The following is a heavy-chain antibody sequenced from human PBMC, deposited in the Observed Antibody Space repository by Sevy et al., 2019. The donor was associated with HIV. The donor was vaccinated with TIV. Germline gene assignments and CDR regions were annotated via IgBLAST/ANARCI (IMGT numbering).Heavy chain of an antibody. V-gene: IGHV3-30*02. CDR3: AKDLAGPGRRYFDY. CDR2: VRYDGSDK. J-gene: IGHJ4*02. Sequence: GGSLRLSCAASGFTFSNYGMHWVRQVPGKGLEWVTFVRYDGSDKYYAASVKGRFTISRDDSKNTLNLQMDSLRPEDTAIYYCAKDLAGPGRRYFDYWGQGTLVTVSS. CDR1: GFTFSNYG. D-gene: IGHD6-13*01.